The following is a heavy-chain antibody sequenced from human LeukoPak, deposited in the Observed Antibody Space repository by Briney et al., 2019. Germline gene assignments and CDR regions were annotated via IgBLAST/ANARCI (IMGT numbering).Heavy chain of an antibody. CDR3: ARERVSHGYVDYSYYYSMDV. Sequence: GGSLRLSCAASGFTVSSNYMSWLGQAPGKGLEWVSVIYIGGSTYYPDSVKGGFTISRDNSKNALYLQMNSLRDDDTAVYYCARERVSHGYVDYSYYYSMDVWGQGTTVTVSS. V-gene: IGHV3-53*01. CDR1: GFTVSSNY. D-gene: IGHD5-18*01. CDR2: IYIGGST. J-gene: IGHJ6*02.